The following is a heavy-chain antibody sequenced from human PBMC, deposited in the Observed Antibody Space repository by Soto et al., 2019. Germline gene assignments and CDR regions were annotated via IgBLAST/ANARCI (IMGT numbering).Heavy chain of an antibody. J-gene: IGHJ4*02. CDR3: ARRTYSNGFFDY. CDR2: IYYSGIT. Sequence: SETLSLTCTVSGGSISSSLYYWGWIRQPPGKGLEWIGSIYYSGITYYNPSLKSRLTISVDTSKNQFSLKLSSVTAADTAVYFCARRTYSNGFFDYWGQGTLVTVSS. CDR1: GGSISSSLYY. D-gene: IGHD5-18*01. V-gene: IGHV4-39*01.